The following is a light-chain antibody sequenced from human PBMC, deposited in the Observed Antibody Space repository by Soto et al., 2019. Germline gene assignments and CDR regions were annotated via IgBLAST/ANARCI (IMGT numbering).Light chain of an antibody. Sequence: QSALTQPASASGSPGQSVTISCTGTSSDVGGYNYVSWYQQHPGKAPKLMIYEGSKRPSGVPNRFSGSKSGNTASLTVAGLAAEEEDDYCCSYYAGSNIVVFGGGTKLTVL. V-gene: IGLV2-8*01. CDR1: SSDVGGYNY. J-gene: IGLJ2*01. CDR2: EGS. CDR3: SYYAGSNIVV.